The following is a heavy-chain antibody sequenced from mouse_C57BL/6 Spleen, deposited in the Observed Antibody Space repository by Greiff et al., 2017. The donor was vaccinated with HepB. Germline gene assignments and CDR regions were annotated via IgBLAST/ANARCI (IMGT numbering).Heavy chain of an antibody. Sequence: VKLQQPGAELVRPGTSVKLSCKASGYTFTSYWMHWIKQRPGQGLEWIGVIDPSDSYTNYNQKFKGKATLTVDTSSSTAYMQLSSLTSEDSAVYYCAREGDSWFAYWGQGTLVTVSA. CDR2: IDPSDSYT. D-gene: IGHD3-3*01. CDR1: GYTFTSYW. J-gene: IGHJ3*01. V-gene: IGHV1-59*01. CDR3: AREGDSWFAY.